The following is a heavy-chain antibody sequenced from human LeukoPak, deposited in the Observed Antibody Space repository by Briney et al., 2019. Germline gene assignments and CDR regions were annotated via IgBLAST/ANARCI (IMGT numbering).Heavy chain of an antibody. CDR2: IIPIFGTA. J-gene: IGHJ4*02. D-gene: IGHD6-13*01. V-gene: IGHV1-69*13. CDR3: ARGVLAAAGQPYYFDY. Sequence: SVKVSCEASGGTFSSYAISWVRQAPGQGLEWMGGIIPIFGTANYAQKFQGRVTITADESTSTAYMELSSLRSEDTAVYYCARGVLAAAGQPYYFDYWGQGTLVTVSS. CDR1: GGTFSSYA.